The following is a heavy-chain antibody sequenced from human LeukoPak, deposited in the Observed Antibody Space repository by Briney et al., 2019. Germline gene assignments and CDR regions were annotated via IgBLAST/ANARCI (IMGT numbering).Heavy chain of an antibody. CDR2: IHNSGTT. V-gene: IGHV4-59*08. CDR1: GDSIRKYY. CDR3: ACFGCTKGVYDAFDI. Sequence: SETLSLTCTVAGDSIRKYYWSWIRQSPGKGLEWIGNIHNSGTTNYNPSLESRATMSVDRYKNQFSLKLNSVTAADSAVYYCACFGCTKGVYDAFDIWGQGTMVTVSS. J-gene: IGHJ3*02. D-gene: IGHD2-8*01.